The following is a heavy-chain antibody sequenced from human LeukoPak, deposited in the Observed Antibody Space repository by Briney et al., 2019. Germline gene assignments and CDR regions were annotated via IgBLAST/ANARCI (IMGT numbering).Heavy chain of an antibody. CDR2: ISGSGLRR. V-gene: IGHV3-23*01. CDR1: GFTFSSYA. D-gene: IGHD1-26*01. J-gene: IGHJ4*02. CDR3: AKDLNSGSYSSYFDY. Sequence: GGTLRLSCAASGFTFSSYAMSWVRQAPGKGLEWVSDISGSGLRRNYADSVKGRFTISRDNSKNTLYLQMNSLRAEDTAVYYCAKDLNSGSYSSYFDYWGQGTLVAVSS.